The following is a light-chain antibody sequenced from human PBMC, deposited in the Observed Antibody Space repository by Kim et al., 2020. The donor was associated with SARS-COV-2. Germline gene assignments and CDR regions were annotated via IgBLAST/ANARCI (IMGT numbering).Light chain of an antibody. V-gene: IGKV1-8*01. CDR1: QDISNS. Sequence: ASTGDRVTITCRASQDISNSLAWYQQKPGKAPELLIYDAFTLQSGVSPRFSGSRSGTDFTLTISSLQSEDFATYYCQQHYNYPLTFGGGTKVDIK. J-gene: IGKJ4*01. CDR2: DAF. CDR3: QQHYNYPLT.